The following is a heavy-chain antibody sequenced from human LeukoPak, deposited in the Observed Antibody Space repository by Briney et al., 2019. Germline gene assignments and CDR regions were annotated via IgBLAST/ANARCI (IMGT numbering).Heavy chain of an antibody. Sequence: PGGSLRLSCAASGFTFSSYAMHWVRQAPGKGLEYVSAISSNGGSTYYANSVKGRFTISRDNSKNTLYLQMGSLRAEDMAVYYCARELSTTLRGPSQAFDYWGQGTLVTVSS. V-gene: IGHV3-64*01. CDR2: ISSNGGST. CDR3: ARELSTTLRGPSQAFDY. D-gene: IGHD4-17*01. CDR1: GFTFSSYA. J-gene: IGHJ4*02.